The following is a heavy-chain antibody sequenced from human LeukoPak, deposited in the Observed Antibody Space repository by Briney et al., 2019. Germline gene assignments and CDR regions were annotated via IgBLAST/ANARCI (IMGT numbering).Heavy chain of an antibody. D-gene: IGHD2-2*01. J-gene: IGHJ4*02. Sequence: GGSLRLSCAASGFTFSSYSMNWVRQAPGKGLEWVSSISSSSSYIYYADSVKGRFTISRDNAKNSLYLQMNSLRVEDTAVYYCAKETTAHTSRTLDYWGQGTLVTVSS. V-gene: IGHV3-21*01. CDR1: GFTFSSYS. CDR3: AKETTAHTSRTLDY. CDR2: ISSSSSYI.